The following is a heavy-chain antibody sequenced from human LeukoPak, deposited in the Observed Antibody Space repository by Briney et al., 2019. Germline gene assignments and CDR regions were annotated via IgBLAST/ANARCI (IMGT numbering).Heavy chain of an antibody. D-gene: IGHD1-26*01. CDR2: ISGSGGGT. V-gene: IGHV3-23*01. Sequence: PGGSLRLSSANCGFTFRIYAMTWVRQAPGKGLEWVSAISGSGGGTYYRDSVKGRFTISRDNSNNILFLQMNSLRVDDTAVYFCARRTNTGSNSFAYWGQGTLVTVSS. J-gene: IGHJ4*02. CDR3: ARRTNTGSNSFAY. CDR1: GFTFRIYA.